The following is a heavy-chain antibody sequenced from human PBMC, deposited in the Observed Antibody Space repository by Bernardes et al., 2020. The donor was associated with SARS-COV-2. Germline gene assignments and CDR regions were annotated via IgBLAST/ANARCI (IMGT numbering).Heavy chain of an antibody. Sequence: SATLTLTCAVYGGSFSGSYWSWIRQPPGTGLEWIGEVNHSGSTHYNPSLKSRVTISVDTSKNQFSLKLSSVTAADTAVYYCARKAPEEYYDFWSGYYTNYYYYMDVWGKGTTVTGSS. D-gene: IGHD3-3*01. CDR3: ARKAPEEYYDFWSGYYTNYYYYMDV. CDR2: VNHSGST. J-gene: IGHJ6*03. V-gene: IGHV4-34*01. CDR1: GGSFSGSY.